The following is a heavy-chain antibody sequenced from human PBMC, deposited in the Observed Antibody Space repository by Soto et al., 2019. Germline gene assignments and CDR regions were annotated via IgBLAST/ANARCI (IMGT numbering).Heavy chain of an antibody. CDR2: MSYDGSHK. Sequence: GGSLRLSCAASRFTFSNYAMHWVRQAPGKGLEWVAIMSYDGSHKYYADSVEGRFTISRDNSENMLYLQMNSLKPEDTAVYYCAREMAVPSDHYYGLDVWGQGTTVTVSS. V-gene: IGHV3-30-3*01. CDR1: RFTFSNYA. D-gene: IGHD6-19*01. J-gene: IGHJ6*02. CDR3: AREMAVPSDHYYGLDV.